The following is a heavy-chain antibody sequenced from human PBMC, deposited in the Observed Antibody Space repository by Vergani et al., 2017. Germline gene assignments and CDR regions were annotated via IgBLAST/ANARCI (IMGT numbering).Heavy chain of an antibody. Sequence: QVQLQESGPGLVKPSETLSLTCIVSGGSISPYYWSWIRQPAGKGLEWIGRIYTIESTNNNPSLKRGDTMSVDTSKNQFSLKLSSVTAADTAVYYCAREYSSSVGFLAYWGKGTLVTVSS. CDR2: IYTIEST. V-gene: IGHV4-4*07. CDR1: GGSISPYY. CDR3: AREYSSSVGFLAY. D-gene: IGHD6-6*01. J-gene: IGHJ4*02.